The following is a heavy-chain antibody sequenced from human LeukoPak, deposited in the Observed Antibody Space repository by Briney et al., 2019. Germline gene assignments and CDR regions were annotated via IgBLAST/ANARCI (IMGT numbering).Heavy chain of an antibody. D-gene: IGHD1-20*01. CDR3: AREWDNWNDEGFDY. V-gene: IGHV4-59*01. Sequence: PSETLSLTCTVSGGSISSYYWSWIRQPPGKGLEWIGYIYYSGSTNYNPSLKSRVTISVDTSKNQFSLKLSSVTAADTAVYYCAREWDNWNDEGFDYWGQGTLVTVSS. CDR2: IYYSGST. CDR1: GGSISSYY. J-gene: IGHJ4*02.